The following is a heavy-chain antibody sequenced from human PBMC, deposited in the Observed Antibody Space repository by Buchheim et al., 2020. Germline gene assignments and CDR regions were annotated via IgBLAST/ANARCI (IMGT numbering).Heavy chain of an antibody. CDR1: GGSISSSSYY. V-gene: IGHV4-39*01. D-gene: IGHD6-13*01. CDR2: IYYSGST. J-gene: IGHJ4*02. CDR3: ARHVTLRGIAAAGIFDY. Sequence: QLQLQESGPGLVKPSETLSLTCTASGGSISSSSYYWGWIRQPPGKGLGWIGSIYYSGSTYYNPSLKSRVTISVDTSKNQFSLKLSSVTAADTAVYYCARHVTLRGIAAAGIFDYWGQGTL.